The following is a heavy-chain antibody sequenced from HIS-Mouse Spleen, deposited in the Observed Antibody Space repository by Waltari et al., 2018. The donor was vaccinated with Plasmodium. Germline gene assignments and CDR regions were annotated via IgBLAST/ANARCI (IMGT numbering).Heavy chain of an antibody. CDR3: ARESSSSWYFDY. Sequence: EVQLVESGGGLVKPGGSLRLSCAASGFTFSSYIMNWVRQAPGKGMEWVSSISSSSSYIYYADSVKGRFTISRDNAKNSLYLQMNSLRAEDTAVYYCARESSSSWYFDYWGQGTLVTVSS. CDR2: ISSSSSYI. D-gene: IGHD6-13*01. J-gene: IGHJ4*02. V-gene: IGHV3-21*01. CDR1: GFTFSSYI.